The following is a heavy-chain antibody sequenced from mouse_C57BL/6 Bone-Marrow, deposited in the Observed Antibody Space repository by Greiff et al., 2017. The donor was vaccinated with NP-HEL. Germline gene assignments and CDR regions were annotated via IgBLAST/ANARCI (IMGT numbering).Heavy chain of an antibody. CDR3: ASPYDYDVDWFAY. V-gene: IGHV5-6*01. D-gene: IGHD2-4*01. CDR2: ISSGGSYT. Sequence: EVKLVESGGDLVKPGGSLKLSCAASGFTFSSYGMSWVRQTPDKRLEWVATISSGGSYTYYPDSVKGRFTISRDNAKNTPYLQMSSLKSEDTAMYYCASPYDYDVDWFAYWGQGTLVTVSA. J-gene: IGHJ3*01. CDR1: GFTFSSYG.